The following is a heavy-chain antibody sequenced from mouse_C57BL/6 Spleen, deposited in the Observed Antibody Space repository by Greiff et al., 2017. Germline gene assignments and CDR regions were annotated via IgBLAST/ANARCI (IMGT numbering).Heavy chain of an antibody. CDR1: GYAFTNYL. Sequence: QVQLQQSGAELVRPGTSVKVSCKASGYAFTNYLIERVKQRPGQGLEWIGVSNPGSGGTNYNEKFKGKATLTAGKSSSTAYMQLSSLTSEDSAVYFCARAYGSSYGYFDVWGTGTTVTVSS. J-gene: IGHJ1*03. CDR3: ARAYGSSYGYFDV. CDR2: SNPGSGGT. V-gene: IGHV1-54*01. D-gene: IGHD1-1*01.